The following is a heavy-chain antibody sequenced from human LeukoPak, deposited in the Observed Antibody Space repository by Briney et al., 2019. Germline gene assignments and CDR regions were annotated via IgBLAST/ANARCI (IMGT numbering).Heavy chain of an antibody. CDR2: INPSGSST. CDR1: AYTFTSYY. D-gene: IGHD3-10*01. CDR3: ARAAPGESLDY. J-gene: IGHJ4*02. V-gene: IGHV1-46*01. Sequence: ASVKVSCKPSAYTFTSYYIHWVRQAPGQGLEWMGIINPSGSSTTYAQKFQGRVTMTRDTSTSTVYMELSSLRSEDTAVYYCARAAPGESLDYWGQGTLVTVSS.